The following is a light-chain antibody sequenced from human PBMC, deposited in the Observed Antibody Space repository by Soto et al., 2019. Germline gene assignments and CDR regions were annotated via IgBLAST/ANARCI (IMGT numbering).Light chain of an antibody. CDR3: SSYAGSNGVV. V-gene: IGLV2-8*01. Sequence: QSALTQPPSASGSPGQSVTISCTGTSSDVGGYNYVSWYQQHPGKAPKLMIYDVSKRPSGVPDRFSGSKSGNTASLTVSGLQAEDEADYCCSSYAGSNGVVFGGGTKLTVL. J-gene: IGLJ2*01. CDR1: SSDVGGYNY. CDR2: DVS.